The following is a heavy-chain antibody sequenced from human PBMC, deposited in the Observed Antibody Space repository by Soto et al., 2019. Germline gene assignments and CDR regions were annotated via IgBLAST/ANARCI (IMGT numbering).Heavy chain of an antibody. CDR2: ISYDGSNK. J-gene: IGHJ4*02. D-gene: IGHD6-13*01. CDR3: ARDEYSSSWYSQGFFDY. CDR1: GFTFSSYA. V-gene: IGHV3-30-3*01. Sequence: QVQLVESGGGVVQPGRSLRLSCAASGFTFSSYAMHWVRQAPGKGLEWVAVISYDGSNKYYADSVKGRFTISRDNSKNTLYLQMNSLRAEDTAVYYCARDEYSSSWYSQGFFDYWGQGTLVTVSS.